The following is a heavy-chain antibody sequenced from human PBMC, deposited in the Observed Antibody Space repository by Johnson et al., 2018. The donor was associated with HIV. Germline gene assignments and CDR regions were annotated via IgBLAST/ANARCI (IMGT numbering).Heavy chain of an antibody. CDR2: INWNGGST. J-gene: IGHJ3*02. D-gene: IGHD1-26*01. Sequence: VYLVESGGGVVRPGGSLRLSCAASGFTFDDYGMSWVRQAPGKGLEWVSGINWNGGSTDYADSVKGRFTISRDNAKNSLYLQINSLRVEDTAVYYCATRYSGNYRAFDIWGQGTMVTVSS. V-gene: IGHV3-20*04. CDR1: GFTFDDYG. CDR3: ATRYSGNYRAFDI.